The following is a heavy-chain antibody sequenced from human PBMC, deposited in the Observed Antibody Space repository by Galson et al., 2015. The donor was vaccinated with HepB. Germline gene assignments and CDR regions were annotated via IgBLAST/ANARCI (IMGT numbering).Heavy chain of an antibody. V-gene: IGHV3-48*02. CDR3: ASGGVTVVIPTDF. D-gene: IGHD4-23*01. J-gene: IGHJ4*02. CDR1: GFTLSSYS. Sequence: SLRLSCAASGFTLSSYSMNWVRQAPGKGLEWVSYISGTSSTIYYADSVKGRFTISRDNAKNSLYLQMNNLRDEDTAVYYCASGGVTVVIPTDFWGQGTLVTVSS. CDR2: ISGTSSTI.